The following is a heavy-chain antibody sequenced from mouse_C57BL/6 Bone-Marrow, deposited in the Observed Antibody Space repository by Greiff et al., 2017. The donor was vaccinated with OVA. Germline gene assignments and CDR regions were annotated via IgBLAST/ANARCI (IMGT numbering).Heavy chain of an antibody. J-gene: IGHJ3*01. CDR3: TTGESYDGDLNWFAY. CDR1: GFNIKDDY. CDR2: IDPENGDT. V-gene: IGHV14-4*01. Sequence: EVQRVESGAELVRPGASVKLSCTASGFNIKDDYMHWVKQRPEQGLEWIGWIDPENGDTEYASKFQGKATITADTSSNTAYLQLSSLTSEDTAVYYCTTGESYDGDLNWFAYWGQGTLVTVSA. D-gene: IGHD2-12*01.